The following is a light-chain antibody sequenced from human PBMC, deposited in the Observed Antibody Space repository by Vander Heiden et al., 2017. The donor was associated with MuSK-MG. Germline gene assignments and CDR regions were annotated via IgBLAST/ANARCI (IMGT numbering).Light chain of an antibody. Sequence: QLVVTQSPSASASLGASVRLTCTLNSGHSTDAIAWHQQQPGKGPRFLMKVNGDGSQTKGDGIPDRFSGSSSWPIRYLTIPSLQAEDEADYYFQTWGAGTWLFGGGTRLTVL. CDR3: QTWGAGTWL. V-gene: IGLV4-69*02. CDR2: VNGDGSQ. J-gene: IGLJ3*02. CDR1: SGHSTDA.